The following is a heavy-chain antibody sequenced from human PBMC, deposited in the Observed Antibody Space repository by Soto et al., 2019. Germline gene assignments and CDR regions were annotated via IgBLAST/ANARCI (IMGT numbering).Heavy chain of an antibody. CDR2: IDPSDSYT. J-gene: IGHJ4*02. CDR1: RYKFIGYW. V-gene: IGHV5-10-1*03. D-gene: IGHD1-1*01. CDR3: VTHGNGTSYYFDF. Sequence: EVQLVQSGAEVKKPGESLTISCKGSRYKFIGYWISWVRQMPGKGLEWVGRIDPSDSYTSYSPSFQGHVTISVDKSISTAYPQWRSLQASDTSKYYCVTHGNGTSYYFDFWGRGTLLPVSS.